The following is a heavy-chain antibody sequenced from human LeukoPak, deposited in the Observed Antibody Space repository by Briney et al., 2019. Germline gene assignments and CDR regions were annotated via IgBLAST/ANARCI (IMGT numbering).Heavy chain of an antibody. CDR1: GFTFRSAW. CDR2: IKSKTDGGTT. V-gene: IGHV3-15*01. CDR3: TTDQVVRGVTNDY. J-gene: IGHJ4*02. Sequence: PGGSLRLSCVASGFTFRSAWMNWVRQAPGRGLEWVGRIKSKTDGGTTDYAAPVKGRFTISRDDSKTTLYLRMNSLQTEDTAVYYCTTDQVVRGVTNDYWGQGTLVTVSS. D-gene: IGHD3-10*01.